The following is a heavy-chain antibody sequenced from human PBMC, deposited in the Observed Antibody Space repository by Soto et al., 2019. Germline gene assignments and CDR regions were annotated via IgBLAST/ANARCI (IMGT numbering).Heavy chain of an antibody. Sequence: GGSLRLSCAASGFTFSSYWMHWVRQAPGKGLVWVSRINSDGSSTYYADSVKGRFTISRDNAKNTLYLQMNSLRAEDTAVYYCARDQPGYSYGYGLGYWGQGTLVTVSS. D-gene: IGHD5-18*01. CDR2: INSDGSST. CDR3: ARDQPGYSYGYGLGY. CDR1: GFTFSSYW. J-gene: IGHJ4*02. V-gene: IGHV3-74*01.